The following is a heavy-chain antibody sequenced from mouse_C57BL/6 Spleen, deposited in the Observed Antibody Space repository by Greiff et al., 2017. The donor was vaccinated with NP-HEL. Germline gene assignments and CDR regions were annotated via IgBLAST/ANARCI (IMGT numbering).Heavy chain of an antibody. CDR2: INPSSGYT. CDR3: AREADYYGAPEAY. Sequence: QVQLQQSGAELAKPGASVQLSCKASGYTFTSYWMHWVNQRPGQGLEWIGYINPSSGYTKYNQKFKDKATLTADKSSSTAYMQLSSLTYEDSAVYYCAREADYYGAPEAYWGQGTLVTVSA. V-gene: IGHV1-7*01. D-gene: IGHD1-1*01. J-gene: IGHJ3*01. CDR1: GYTFTSYW.